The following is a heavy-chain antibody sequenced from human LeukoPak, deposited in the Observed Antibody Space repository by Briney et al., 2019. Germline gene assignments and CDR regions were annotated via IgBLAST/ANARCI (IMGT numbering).Heavy chain of an antibody. CDR2: ISGSGGST. CDR1: GFTFSSYS. V-gene: IGHV3-23*01. D-gene: IGHD3-16*01. CDR3: AKRSYDYVWGSPSDY. Sequence: PGGSLRLSCAASGFTFSSYSMNWVRQAPGKGLEWVSAISGSGGSTYYADSVKGRFTISRDNSKNTLYLQMNSLRAEDTAVYYCAKRSYDYVWGSPSDYWGQGTLVTVSS. J-gene: IGHJ4*02.